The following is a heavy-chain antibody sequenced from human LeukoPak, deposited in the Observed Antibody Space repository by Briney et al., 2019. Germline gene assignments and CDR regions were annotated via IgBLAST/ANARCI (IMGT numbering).Heavy chain of an antibody. CDR3: ARDLKRGYSAYGVAFGADY. Sequence: ASVKVSCMASGYTFTSYGISWVRQAPGQGLEWMGWISTYNGNTNYAQKLQGRVTMTTDTSTSTAYMELRSLRSDDTAVYYCARDLKRGYSAYGVAFGADYWGQGTLVTVSS. J-gene: IGHJ4*02. CDR1: GYTFTSYG. CDR2: ISTYNGNT. V-gene: IGHV1-18*01. D-gene: IGHD5-12*01.